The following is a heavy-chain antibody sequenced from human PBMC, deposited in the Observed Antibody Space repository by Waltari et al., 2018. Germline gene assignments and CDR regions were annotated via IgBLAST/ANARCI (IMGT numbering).Heavy chain of an antibody. Sequence: EVQLLESGGGLVQPGGSLRLSCAASGLTFSNYAMSWVRQTPGKGLEWVELIHSGGNTYYAASVKGRFTISRDNSKDTLYLQMSNLRGEDTAIYYCAKGYGGVSVNAFDIWGQGTMVTVSS. D-gene: IGHD2-8*02. V-gene: IGHV3-23*03. J-gene: IGHJ3*02. CDR2: LIHSGGNT. CDR1: GLTFSNYA. CDR3: AKGYGGVSVNAFDI.